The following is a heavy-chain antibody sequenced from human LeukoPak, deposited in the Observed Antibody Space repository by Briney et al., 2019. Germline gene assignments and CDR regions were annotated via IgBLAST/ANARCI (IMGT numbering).Heavy chain of an antibody. V-gene: IGHV3-20*04. D-gene: IGHD2-2*02. CDR2: INWNGGST. Sequence: PGGSLRLSCAASGFTFDDYGMSWVRQAPGQGLEWVSGINWNGGSTGYADSVKGRFTISRDNAKNSLYLQMNSLRAEDTALYYCARDSVVVPAAIGIYYYYYMDVWGKGTTVTVSS. J-gene: IGHJ6*03. CDR3: ARDSVVVPAAIGIYYYYYMDV. CDR1: GFTFDDYG.